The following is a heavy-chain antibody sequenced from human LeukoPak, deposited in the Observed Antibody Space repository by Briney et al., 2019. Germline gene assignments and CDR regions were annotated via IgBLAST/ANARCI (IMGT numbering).Heavy chain of an antibody. D-gene: IGHD3-3*01. CDR2: IQYDGSKK. Sequence: GGSLRLSCVASGFTFSSNGMHGVRQAPGKGLEWGRFIQYDGSKKYYADSVKGRFTSSRDNAKNSLYLQMNSLRAEDTALYYCARVPLIRFLEWRYYFDYWGQGTLVTVSS. CDR3: ARVPLIRFLEWRYYFDY. J-gene: IGHJ4*02. V-gene: IGHV3-30*02. CDR1: GFTFSSNG.